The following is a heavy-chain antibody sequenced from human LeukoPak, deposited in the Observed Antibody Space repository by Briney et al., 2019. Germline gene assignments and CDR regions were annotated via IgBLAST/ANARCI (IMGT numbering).Heavy chain of an antibody. J-gene: IGHJ3*02. CDR2: IRYDGSNK. D-gene: IGHD5-18*01. CDR1: GFTFSSYG. Sequence: GGSLRLSCAASGFTFSSYGMHWVRQAPGKGLEWVAFIRYDGSNKYYADSVKGRFTISRDNSKNTLYLQMNSLRDEDTAVYYCAKEADTAMVMNAFDIWGQGTMVTVSS. CDR3: AKEADTAMVMNAFDI. V-gene: IGHV3-30*02.